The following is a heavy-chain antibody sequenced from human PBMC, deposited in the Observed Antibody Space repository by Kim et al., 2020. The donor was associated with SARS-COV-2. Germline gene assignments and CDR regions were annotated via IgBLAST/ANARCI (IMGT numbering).Heavy chain of an antibody. V-gene: IGHV1-2*06. J-gene: IGHJ5*02. D-gene: IGHD7-27*01. CDR2: INPNTGGT. Sequence: ASVKVSCKASGYTFTGYYIQWVRQAPGQGLEWMGRINPNTGGTNYAQKFRTTVTMTWDTSMSTAYMDLSSLRSDDTAVYYCAKTGDDTGDIWFDPWGQGTLVTVSS. CDR3: AKTGDDTGDIWFDP. CDR1: GYTFTGYY.